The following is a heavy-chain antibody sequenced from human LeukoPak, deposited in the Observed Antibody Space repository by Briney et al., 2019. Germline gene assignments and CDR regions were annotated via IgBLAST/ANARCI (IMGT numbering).Heavy chain of an antibody. Sequence: PSETLSLTCTVSGGSISSSSYYWGWIRQPPGKGLEWIGSIYYSGSTYYNPSLKSRVTISVDTSKNQFSLKLSSVTAADTAVYYCARDSGGSDYWGQGTLVTVSS. J-gene: IGHJ4*02. V-gene: IGHV4-39*07. D-gene: IGHD6-19*01. CDR1: GGSISSSSYY. CDR2: IYYSGST. CDR3: ARDSGGSDY.